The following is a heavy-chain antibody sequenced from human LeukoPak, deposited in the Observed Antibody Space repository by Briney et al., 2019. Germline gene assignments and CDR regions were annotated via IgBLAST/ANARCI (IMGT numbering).Heavy chain of an antibody. CDR2: ISGSASAT. CDR3: AKGDDYYDNNPDY. V-gene: IGHV3-23*01. J-gene: IGHJ4*02. D-gene: IGHD3-22*01. Sequence: GGSLRLSCAASGFTFSSYAMSWVRQAPGKGLEWVSGISGSASATYSADSVKGRFTISRDNVKNTVDLQMNRLRAEDTAVYFCAKGDDYYDNNPDYWGQGTLVTVSS. CDR1: GFTFSSYA.